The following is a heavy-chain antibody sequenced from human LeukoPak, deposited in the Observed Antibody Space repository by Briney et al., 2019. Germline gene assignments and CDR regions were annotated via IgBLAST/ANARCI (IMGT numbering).Heavy chain of an antibody. CDR1: GFTFSSYA. CDR2: ISYDGSNK. J-gene: IGHJ4*02. CDR3: ARTPGIAAAGIDY. V-gene: IGHV3-30-3*01. Sequence: GGSLRLSCAASGFTFSSYAMHWVRQAPGKGLEWVAVISYDGSNKYYADSVKGRFTISRDNSKNTLYLQMNSLRAEDTAVYYCARTPGIAAAGIDYWGQGTLVTVSS. D-gene: IGHD6-13*01.